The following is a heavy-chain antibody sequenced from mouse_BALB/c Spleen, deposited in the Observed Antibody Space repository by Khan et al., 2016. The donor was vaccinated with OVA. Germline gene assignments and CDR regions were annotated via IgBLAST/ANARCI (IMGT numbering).Heavy chain of an antibody. CDR1: GYTFTSYW. V-gene: IGHV1-52*01. CDR3: ARREKYGYDPPWFAY. J-gene: IGHJ3*01. CDR2: INPSDSES. Sequence: QVQLKESGAELVRPGASVKLSCKASGYTFTSYWMNWVRQRPRQGLEWIGKINPSDSESHYNQMFKDKATLTVDKSSGTAYMQFSSLTSEDSAVYYCARREKYGYDPPWFAYWGQGTLVTVSA. D-gene: IGHD2-2*01.